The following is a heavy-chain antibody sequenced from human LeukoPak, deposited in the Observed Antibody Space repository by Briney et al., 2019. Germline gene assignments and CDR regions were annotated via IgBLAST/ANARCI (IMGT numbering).Heavy chain of an antibody. CDR3: TSYYGDCVMPSDY. CDR1: GFTFSNAW. CDR2: IKSKTDGGTT. J-gene: IGHJ4*02. V-gene: IGHV3-15*01. Sequence: PGGSLRLSCAASGFTFSNAWMSWVRQAPGKGLEWVGRIKSKTDGGTTDYAAPVKGRFTISRDDSKNTLYLQMYSLKTEDTAVYYCTSYYGDCVMPSDYWGQGTLVTVSS. D-gene: IGHD4-17*01.